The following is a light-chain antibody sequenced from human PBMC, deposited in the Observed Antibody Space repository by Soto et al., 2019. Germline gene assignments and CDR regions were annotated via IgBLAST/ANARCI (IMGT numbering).Light chain of an antibody. CDR1: SSDVGGYNY. V-gene: IGLV2-14*01. Sequence: QSALTQPASVSGSPGQSITISCTGTSSDVGGYNYVSWYQQHPGKAPKLSIYEVSNRPSGVSNRFSGSKSGNTASLTISGLHAEDEADYYCSSYTSSSTPYVFGTGTKLTVL. J-gene: IGLJ1*01. CDR3: SSYTSSSTPYV. CDR2: EVS.